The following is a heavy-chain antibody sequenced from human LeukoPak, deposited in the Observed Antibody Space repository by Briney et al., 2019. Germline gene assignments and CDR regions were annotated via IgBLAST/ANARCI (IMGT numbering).Heavy chain of an antibody. CDR2: IYYSGST. CDR3: ARDYRPEGLSPFDP. CDR1: GGSISSYY. V-gene: IGHV4-59*12. D-gene: IGHD3/OR15-3a*01. J-gene: IGHJ5*02. Sequence: SETLSLTCTVSGGSISSYYWSWIRQPPGKGLEWIGYIYYSGSTNYNPSLKSRVTISLDTSRNQFSLKLSSVTAADTAVYYCARDYRPEGLSPFDPWGRGTLVTVSS.